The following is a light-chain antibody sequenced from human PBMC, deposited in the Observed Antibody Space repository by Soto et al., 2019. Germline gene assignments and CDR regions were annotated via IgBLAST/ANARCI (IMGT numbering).Light chain of an antibody. V-gene: IGKV1-39*01. Sequence: DIQMNQSTSSLSASVGDRVTITCRASQNIISYLNWYQQKPGKAPKLLIYAASSLQCGVPSRFGGSRSETRCTLIISSLQPEDSATYYCQQSYSAPSYTFGQGNKLQIK. CDR2: AAS. J-gene: IGKJ2*01. CDR1: QNIISY. CDR3: QQSYSAPSYT.